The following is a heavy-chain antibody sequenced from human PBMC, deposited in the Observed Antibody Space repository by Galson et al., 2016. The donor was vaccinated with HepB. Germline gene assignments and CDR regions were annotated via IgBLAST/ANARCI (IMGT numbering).Heavy chain of an antibody. V-gene: IGHV4-4*02. J-gene: IGHJ3*02. D-gene: IGHD4-17*01. CDR3: ARALAVNGAFDI. CDR2: IHPSGST. CDR1: GDSMSSHDW. Sequence: SETLSLTCGVSGDSMSSHDWWSWIRQPPGKGLEWIGEIHPSGSTNSNPSLKSRVTISVDRSRKQFYLRLYSVTAADTAAYYCARALAVNGAFDIWGQGTMVTVSS.